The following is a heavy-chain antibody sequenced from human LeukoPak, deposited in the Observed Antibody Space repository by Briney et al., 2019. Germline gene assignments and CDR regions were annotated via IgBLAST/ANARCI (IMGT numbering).Heavy chain of an antibody. CDR1: GYSISSSNW. J-gene: IGHJ4*02. V-gene: IGHV4-28*03. Sequence: SDTLSLTCAVSGYSISSSNWWGWIRQPPGKGLEWIGSIYYSGSTYYNPSLKSRVTISVDTSKNQFSLKLSSVTAADTAVYYCAREAVAGRAYYWGQGTLVTVSS. D-gene: IGHD6-19*01. CDR3: AREAVAGRAYY. CDR2: IYYSGST.